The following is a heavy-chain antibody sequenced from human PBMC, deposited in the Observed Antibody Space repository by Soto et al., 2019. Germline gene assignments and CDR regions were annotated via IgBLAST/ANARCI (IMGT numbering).Heavy chain of an antibody. CDR2: INTGNDNT. V-gene: IGHV1-3*04. CDR1: GYTFTNFA. Sequence: ASVKVSCKSSGYTFTNFAIHWVRQAPGQSLEWMAWINTGNDNTKYSQKFQGRVTITRDTSANTAHMELSSLTSEDTAVYYCARFLRGASAFDIWGQGTMVTVS. J-gene: IGHJ3*02. CDR3: ARFLRGASAFDI.